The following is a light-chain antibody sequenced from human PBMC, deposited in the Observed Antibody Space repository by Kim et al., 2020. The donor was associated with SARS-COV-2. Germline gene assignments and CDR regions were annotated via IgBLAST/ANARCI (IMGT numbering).Light chain of an antibody. J-gene: IGLJ3*02. CDR2: QDS. Sequence: SYELTQPPSVSVSPGQTASITCSGDKLGDKYACWYQQKPGQSPVLVIYQDSKRPSGIPERFSGPNSGNTATLTISGTQAMDEADYYCQAWDSSWVFGGGTQLTVL. V-gene: IGLV3-1*01. CDR3: QAWDSSWV. CDR1: KLGDKY.